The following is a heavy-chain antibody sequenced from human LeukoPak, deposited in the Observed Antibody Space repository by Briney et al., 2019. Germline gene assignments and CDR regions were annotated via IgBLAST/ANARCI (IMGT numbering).Heavy chain of an antibody. J-gene: IGHJ4*02. CDR3: AKASSGYYYVMPTD. V-gene: IGHV3-30*18. CDR1: GFTFSSYG. CDR2: ISYDGSNK. D-gene: IGHD3-22*01. Sequence: GGSLRLSCAASGFTFSSYGMPWVRQAPGKGLEWVAVISYDGSNKYYADSVKGRFTISRDNSKNTLYLQMNSLRAEDTAVYYCAKASSGYYYVMPTDWGQGTLVTVSS.